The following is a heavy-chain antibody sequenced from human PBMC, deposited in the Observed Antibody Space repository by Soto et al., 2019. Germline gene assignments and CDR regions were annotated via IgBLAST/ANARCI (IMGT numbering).Heavy chain of an antibody. CDR2: ISAYNGHT. J-gene: IGHJ6*02. CDR1: GYTFTSYG. D-gene: IGHD3-9*01. Sequence: ASVKVSCKASGYTFTSYGISWVRQAPGQGLEWMGWISAYNGHTNYAQKLQGRVTMTTDTSTSTAYMELRSLRSDDTAVYYCARDLGAIYDILTGYGMDVWGQGTTVTVSS. CDR3: ARDLGAIYDILTGYGMDV. V-gene: IGHV1-18*01.